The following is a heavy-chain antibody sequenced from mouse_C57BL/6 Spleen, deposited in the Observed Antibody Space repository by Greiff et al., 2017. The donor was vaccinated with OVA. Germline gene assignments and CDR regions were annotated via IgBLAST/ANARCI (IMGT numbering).Heavy chain of an antibody. D-gene: IGHD1-1*01. CDR1: GYAFSSSW. Sequence: QVQLQQSGPELVKPGASVKISCKASGYAFSSSWMNWVKQRPGKGLEWIGRIYPGDGDTNYNGKFKGKATLTADKSSSTAYMQLSSLTSEDSAVSFCARPYGSSPWFAYWGQGTLVTVSA. V-gene: IGHV1-82*01. CDR2: IYPGDGDT. CDR3: ARPYGSSPWFAY. J-gene: IGHJ3*01.